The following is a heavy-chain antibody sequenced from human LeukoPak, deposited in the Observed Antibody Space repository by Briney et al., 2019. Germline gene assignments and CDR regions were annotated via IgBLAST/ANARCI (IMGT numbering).Heavy chain of an antibody. Sequence: PGGSLRLSCAASGFTFSSYGMHWVRQAPGKGLEWVAVIWYDGSNKYYADSVKGRFTISRDNSKNTLYLQMNSLRAEDTAVYYCAKESSWVKKYYFDYWGQGTLVTVSS. J-gene: IGHJ4*02. D-gene: IGHD3-16*01. CDR3: AKESSWVKKYYFDY. CDR1: GFTFSSYG. V-gene: IGHV3-30*02. CDR2: IWYDGSNK.